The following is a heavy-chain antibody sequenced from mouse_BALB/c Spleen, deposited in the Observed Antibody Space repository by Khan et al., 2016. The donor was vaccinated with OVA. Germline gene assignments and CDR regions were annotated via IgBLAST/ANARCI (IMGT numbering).Heavy chain of an antibody. V-gene: IGHV1-85*01. Sequence: QVQLQQPGAELVKPGASVKLSCKASGYTFTSYDISWVRQRPEQGLEGIGWIFPGGGSTKYNERFKGKATLTTDKSSSTAYMQLSRLTSEDSAVYFCARGGYGGFAYWGQGTLVTVSA. CDR2: IFPGGGST. CDR3: ARGGYGGFAY. D-gene: IGHD2-14*01. CDR1: GYTFTSYD. J-gene: IGHJ3*01.